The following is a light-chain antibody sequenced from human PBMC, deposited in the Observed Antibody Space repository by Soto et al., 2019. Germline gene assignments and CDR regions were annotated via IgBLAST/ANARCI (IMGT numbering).Light chain of an antibody. Sequence: DIQLTQSPSFLSASVGDRVTITCRASQDVSRYLAWYQQKPGKAPNLLIYAAYTLRSGVPSRFSGSGSETEFTLTISSLQPEDFATYYCQQLNSYVFAFGPGTKVDIK. CDR2: AAY. CDR1: QDVSRY. V-gene: IGKV1-9*01. CDR3: QQLNSYVFA. J-gene: IGKJ3*01.